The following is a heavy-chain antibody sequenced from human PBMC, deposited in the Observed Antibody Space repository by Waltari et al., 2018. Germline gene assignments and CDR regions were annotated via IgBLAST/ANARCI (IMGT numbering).Heavy chain of an antibody. V-gene: IGHV4-31*03. CDR1: GGSISSGRSH. CDR3: ASSATVVTPPLSYFDY. Sequence: QVQLQESGPGLVKPSQTLSLTCTVSGGSISSGRSHWSWILQHPGKGLEWIGYIYYSGSTYYNPSLKSRVTISVDTSKNQFSLKLSSVTAADTAVYYCASSATVVTPPLSYFDYWGQGTLVTVSS. J-gene: IGHJ4*02. CDR2: IYYSGST. D-gene: IGHD4-17*01.